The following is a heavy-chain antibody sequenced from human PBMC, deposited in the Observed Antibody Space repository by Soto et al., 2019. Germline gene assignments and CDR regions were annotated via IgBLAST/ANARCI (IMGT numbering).Heavy chain of an antibody. CDR3: ARDLWGYCGADCYPLDV. CDR1: GGSISRYY. D-gene: IGHD2-21*02. CDR2: MYNTGST. Sequence: QVRLQESGPGLVKPSETLSLTCTVSGGSISRYYWSWIRQPPGKGLEWIGYMYNTGSTIYNPSLKSRVTISVDTSKNQFSLKLNSVTAADTAVYYGARDLWGYCGADCYPLDVWGQGTTVTVSS. J-gene: IGHJ6*02. V-gene: IGHV4-59*01.